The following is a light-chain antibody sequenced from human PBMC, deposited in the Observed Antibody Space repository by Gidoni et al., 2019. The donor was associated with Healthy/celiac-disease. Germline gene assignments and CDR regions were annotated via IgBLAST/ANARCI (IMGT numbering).Light chain of an antibody. V-gene: IGKV1-39*01. Sequence: DIQMTQSPSSLSASVGDRVTITCRASQSISSYLNWYQQKPGKAPKLLIYAASNLQSGVPSRFSGSGSGTDFTLTISSLQPEDFATYYCQQSYSTPLTFXGXTKVEIK. CDR1: QSISSY. CDR2: AAS. CDR3: QQSYSTPLT. J-gene: IGKJ4*01.